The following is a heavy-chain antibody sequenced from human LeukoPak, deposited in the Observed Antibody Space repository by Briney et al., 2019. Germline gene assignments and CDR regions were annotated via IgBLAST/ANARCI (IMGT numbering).Heavy chain of an antibody. CDR2: IYSGGST. CDR1: GFTVSSNY. CDR3: ARDGSWDGIDY. D-gene: IGHD1-26*01. V-gene: IGHV3-66*02. J-gene: IGHJ4*02. Sequence: PGGSLRLSCAACGFTVSSNYMSWVRQAPGKGLEWVSVIYSGGSTYYADSVKGRFTISRDNSKNTLYLQMNSLRAEDTAVYYCARDGSWDGIDYWGQGTLVTVSS.